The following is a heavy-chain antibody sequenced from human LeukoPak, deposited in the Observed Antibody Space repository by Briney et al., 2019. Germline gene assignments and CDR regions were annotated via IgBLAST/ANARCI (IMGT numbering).Heavy chain of an antibody. CDR3: AKETVVVPANDWFGP. CDR1: GGSINGDY. D-gene: IGHD2-21*01. V-gene: IGHV4-59*01. CDR2: IHYSGRT. Sequence: SETLSLTCSVSGGSINGDYWRWIRQTPGKGLEWIGYIHYSGRTSYNPSLKSRVTISVDTSKNQFSLRLASVTAADTAVYYCAKETVVVPANDWFGPWGQGTLVTVSS. J-gene: IGHJ5*02.